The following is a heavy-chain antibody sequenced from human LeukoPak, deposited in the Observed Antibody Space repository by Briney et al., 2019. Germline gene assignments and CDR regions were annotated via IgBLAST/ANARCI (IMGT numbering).Heavy chain of an antibody. D-gene: IGHD6-13*01. CDR2: IYYSGST. Sequence: SETLSLTCTVSGGSISSYYWSWIRQPPGKGLEWIGYIYYSGSTNYNPSLKSRVTISVDTSKNQFSLKLSSVTAADTAVYYCARVGQQLVRADAFDIWGQGTMVTVSS. V-gene: IGHV4-59*01. J-gene: IGHJ3*02. CDR1: GGSISSYY. CDR3: ARVGQQLVRADAFDI.